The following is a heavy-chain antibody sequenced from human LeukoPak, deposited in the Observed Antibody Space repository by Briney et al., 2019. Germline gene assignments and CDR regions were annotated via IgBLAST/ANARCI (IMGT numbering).Heavy chain of an antibody. Sequence: PGGSLRLSCAAPGFTFSNAWMSWVRQAPGKGLEWVGRIKSKTDGGTTDYAAPVKGRFTISRDDSKNTLYLQMNSLKTEDTAVYYCTTGFGESDLDYWGQGTLVTVSS. CDR1: GFTFSNAW. V-gene: IGHV3-15*01. J-gene: IGHJ4*02. D-gene: IGHD3-10*01. CDR2: IKSKTDGGTT. CDR3: TTGFGESDLDY.